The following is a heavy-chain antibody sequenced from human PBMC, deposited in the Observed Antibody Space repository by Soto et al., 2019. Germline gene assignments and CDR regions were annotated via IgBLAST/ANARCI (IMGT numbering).Heavy chain of an antibody. CDR2: IYSGGTT. V-gene: IGHV3-53*01. D-gene: IGHD3-10*01. CDR3: ARDQFFGSASSNNRYSYFYGMDV. Sequence: GGSLRLSCAASGFTVSNNYMSWVRQAPGKGLEWVSHIYSGGTTYYTDSVKGRFTISRDNSKNTLYLHMNSLRVEDTAVYYCARDQFFGSASSNNRYSYFYGMDVWGQGTTVTVSS. J-gene: IGHJ6*02. CDR1: GFTVSNNY.